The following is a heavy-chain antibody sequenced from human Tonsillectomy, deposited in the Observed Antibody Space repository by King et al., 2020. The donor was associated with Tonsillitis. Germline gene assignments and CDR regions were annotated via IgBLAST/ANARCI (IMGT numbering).Heavy chain of an antibody. J-gene: IGHJ6*03. D-gene: IGHD2-2*01. V-gene: IGHV3-9*01. CDR2: ISWYSGSI. CDR3: SKAYCSSTSCYLGYYYYMDV. Sequence: QLVQSGGGLVQPGRSLRLSCAASGFTFDDYAMHWVRQAPGKGLEWVSGISWYSGSIGYADSVKGRFTISRDNAKNSLYLQMNSLRAEDTALYYCSKAYCSSTSCYLGYYYYMDVWGKGTTVTVSS. CDR1: GFTFDDYA.